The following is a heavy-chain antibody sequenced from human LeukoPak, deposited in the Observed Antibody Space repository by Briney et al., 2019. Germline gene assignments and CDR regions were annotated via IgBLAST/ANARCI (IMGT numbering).Heavy chain of an antibody. J-gene: IGHJ4*02. CDR3: ASSSVLRYFDWLPMPFDY. CDR2: IYYSGST. CDR1: GGSISSYY. V-gene: IGHV4-59*01. Sequence: SETLSLTCTVSGGSISSYYWSWIRQPPGKGLEWTGYIYYSGSTNYNPSLKSRVTISVDTSKNQFSLKLSSVTAADTAVYYCASSSVLRYFDWLPMPFDYWGQGTLVTVSS. D-gene: IGHD3-9*01.